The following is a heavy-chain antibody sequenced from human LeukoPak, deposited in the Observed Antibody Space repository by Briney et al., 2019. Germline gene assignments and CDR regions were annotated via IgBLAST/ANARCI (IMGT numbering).Heavy chain of an antibody. CDR2: ISGSGGST. J-gene: IGHJ4*02. CDR1: GFIVSNNY. Sequence: EGSLRLSCVASGFIVSNNYMSWVRQAPGKGLEWVSAISGSGGSTYYADSVKGRFTISRDNSKNTLYLQMNSLRAEDTAVYYCAKKYDFWSGYYDYWGQGTLVTVSS. D-gene: IGHD3-3*01. V-gene: IGHV3-23*01. CDR3: AKKYDFWSGYYDY.